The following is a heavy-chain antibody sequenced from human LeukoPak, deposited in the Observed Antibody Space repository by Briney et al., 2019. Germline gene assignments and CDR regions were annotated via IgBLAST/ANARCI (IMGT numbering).Heavy chain of an antibody. CDR1: GFTFSSYG. J-gene: IGHJ4*02. CDR3: AKSDILTGYHNPFDY. Sequence: GGSLRLSCAASGFTFSSYGMHWVRQAPGEGLEWVAVISYDGSNKYYADSVKGRFTISRDNSKNTLYLQMNSLRAEDTAVYYCAKSDILTGYHNPFDYWGQGTLVTVSS. D-gene: IGHD3-9*01. V-gene: IGHV3-30*18. CDR2: ISYDGSNK.